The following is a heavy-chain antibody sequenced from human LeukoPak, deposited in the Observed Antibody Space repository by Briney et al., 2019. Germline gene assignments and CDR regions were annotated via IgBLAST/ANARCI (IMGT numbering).Heavy chain of an antibody. J-gene: IGHJ4*02. CDR1: GYTFTSYG. V-gene: IGHV1-18*04. Sequence: ASVTVSCKASGYTFTSYGISWVRQAPGQGLEWMGWISSYNGNTNYEQKLQGRVTMTTNTSTSTAYMELRSLRSDDTAVYYCARGGRSNIVVVPAAHTYDYWGQGTLVTVSS. CDR3: ARGGRSNIVVVPAAHTYDY. D-gene: IGHD2-2*01. CDR2: ISSYNGNT.